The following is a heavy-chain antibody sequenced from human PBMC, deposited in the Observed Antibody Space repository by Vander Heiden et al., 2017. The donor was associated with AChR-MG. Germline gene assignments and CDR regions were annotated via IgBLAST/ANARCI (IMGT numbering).Heavy chain of an antibody. J-gene: IGHJ6*02. V-gene: IGHV3-23*01. CDR2: IRGTGDNR. Sequence: EMELLESGGGLVQPGGSLRLSCAASGFPFSSYAMHWVRQAPGKGLEWVSGIRGTGDNRYYADSVKDRFTISRDNSRNTLYLQMNSLRPEDAAVYYCAKSLGMTYFYYAADVWGQGTTVTVSS. CDR3: AKSLGMTYFYYAADV. CDR1: GFPFSSYA.